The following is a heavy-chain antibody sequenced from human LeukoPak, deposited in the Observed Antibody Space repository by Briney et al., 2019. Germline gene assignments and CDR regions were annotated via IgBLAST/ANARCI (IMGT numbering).Heavy chain of an antibody. J-gene: IGHJ4*02. CDR3: ARARAETAARDY. CDR2: IYYSGST. CDR1: GGSISGYY. D-gene: IGHD2-21*02. V-gene: IGHV4-59*01. Sequence: SETLSLTCTVSGGSISGYYWSWIRQHPGKGLEWIANIYYSGSTNYNPSLKSRVTMSVDTSKNQFSLKLSSVTAADTAVYYCARARAETAARDYWGQGALVTVSS.